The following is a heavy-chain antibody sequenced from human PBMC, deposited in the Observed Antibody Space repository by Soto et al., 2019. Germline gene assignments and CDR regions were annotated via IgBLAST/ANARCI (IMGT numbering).Heavy chain of an antibody. CDR1: GGSFSGYY. J-gene: IGHJ6*02. V-gene: IGHV4-34*01. Sequence: QVQLQQWGAGLLKPSETLSLTCAVYGGSFSGYYWSWIRQPPGKGLEWIGEINHSGSTNYNPSLNSRVTISVDTSKNQFSLKLSSVTAADTAVYYCAVKGYCSSTSCYPRGYYYYGMDVWGQGTTVTVSS. D-gene: IGHD2-2*01. CDR3: AVKGYCSSTSCYPRGYYYYGMDV. CDR2: INHSGST.